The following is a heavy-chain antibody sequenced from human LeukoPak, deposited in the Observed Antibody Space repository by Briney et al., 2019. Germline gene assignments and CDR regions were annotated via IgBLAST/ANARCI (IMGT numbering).Heavy chain of an antibody. Sequence: SETLSLTCTVSGGSISSYYWSWIRQPAGKGLEWIGRIYTSGSTHYNPSLQSRVSISVDTSKNEFSLKLSSVSAADTARYYCARECLKQWLIWGQGTLVSVSS. D-gene: IGHD6-19*01. V-gene: IGHV4-4*07. J-gene: IGHJ1*01. CDR1: GGSISSYY. CDR2: IYTSGST. CDR3: ARECLKQWLI.